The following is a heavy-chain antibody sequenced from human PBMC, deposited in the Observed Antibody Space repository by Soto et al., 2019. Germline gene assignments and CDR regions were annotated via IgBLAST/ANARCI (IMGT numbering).Heavy chain of an antibody. CDR3: ASAPGFNLFDS. V-gene: IGHV4-39*01. D-gene: IGHD5-12*01. Sequence: QLRLQESGPRLVKPAETLSLTCIVSGGSFSSSTYYGGWIRQPPGKGLEWIGSIFHSGSTYYNPSLKSRVTLSVDTSKNRFYLRLSSVTAADTAVYYCASAPGFNLFDSWGQGTLVTVSS. CDR1: GGSFSSSTYY. J-gene: IGHJ4*02. CDR2: IFHSGST.